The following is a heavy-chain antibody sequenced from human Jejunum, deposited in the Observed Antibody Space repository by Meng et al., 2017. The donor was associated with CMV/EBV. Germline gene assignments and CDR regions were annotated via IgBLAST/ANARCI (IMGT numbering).Heavy chain of an antibody. D-gene: IGHD2-15*01. CDR3: AREGTGYCSSSSCPEGLGVFDI. Sequence: YMSWVRQAPGKGLRWFSVLYSGGTTYYADSVKGRFTISRDNSKNTLYLQMNSLRAEDTAVYYCAREGTGYCSSSSCPEGLGVFDIWGQGTMVTVSS. J-gene: IGHJ3*02. CDR1: Y. CDR2: LYSGGTT. V-gene: IGHV3-53*01.